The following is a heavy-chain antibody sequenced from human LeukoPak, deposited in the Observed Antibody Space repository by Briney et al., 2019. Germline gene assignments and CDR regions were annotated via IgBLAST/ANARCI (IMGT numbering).Heavy chain of an antibody. CDR2: INSDGSST. V-gene: IGHV3-74*01. CDR1: GFTFSSYW. D-gene: IGHD3-3*01. Sequence: GGSLRLSCAASGFTFSSYWMHWVRQAPGKGLVWVSRINSDGSSTSYADSVKGRFTISRDNAKNTLYLQMNSLRAEDTAVYYCARDPEEEWLFGYYYGMDVWGQGTTVTVSS. J-gene: IGHJ6*02. CDR3: ARDPEEEWLFGYYYGMDV.